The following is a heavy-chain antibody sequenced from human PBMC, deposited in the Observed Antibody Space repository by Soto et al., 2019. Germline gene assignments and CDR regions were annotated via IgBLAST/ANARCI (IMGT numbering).Heavy chain of an antibody. J-gene: IGHJ4*02. CDR2: IYQSGST. CDR1: GVSINAGGYS. V-gene: IGHV4-30-2*06. D-gene: IGHD4-4*01. CDR3: ARGDYNDYFDF. Sequence: QVQLQESGPGLVKPSQTLSLTCAVSGVSINAGGYSWNWIRQSPGKALEWMGHIYQSGSTYYKPNLKGRIAISVDMSKNDFSLEVTSVTPADTAVYFCARGDYNDYFDFWGQGALVSVSS.